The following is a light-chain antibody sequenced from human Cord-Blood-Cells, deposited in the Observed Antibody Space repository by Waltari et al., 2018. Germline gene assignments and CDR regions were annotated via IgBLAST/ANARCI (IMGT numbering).Light chain of an antibody. V-gene: IGLV7-43*01. Sequence: QTVVTQEPSLTVSPVGTVTLTCASSTGAVTCGYYPNWFQQKPGQAPRALICSTSNKHSWTPARFSGSLLGGKAALTLSGVQPEDEAEYYCLLYYGGARVFGGGTKLTVL. J-gene: IGLJ3*02. CDR1: TGAVTCGYY. CDR3: LLYYGGARV. CDR2: STS.